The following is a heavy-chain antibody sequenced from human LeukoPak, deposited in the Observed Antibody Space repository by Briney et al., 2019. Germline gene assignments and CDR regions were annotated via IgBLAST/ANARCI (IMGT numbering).Heavy chain of an antibody. V-gene: IGHV1-69-2*01. CDR2: VDPEDGET. J-gene: IGHJ4*02. CDR3: ATDRGCSSTSCYPSKFDY. Sequence: ATVKISCKVSGYTFTDYYMHWVQQAPGKGLEWMGLVDPEDGETIYAEKFQGRVTITADTSTDTAYMELSSLRSEDTAVYYCATDRGCSSTSCYPSKFDYWGQGTLLTVSS. D-gene: IGHD2-2*01. CDR1: GYTFTDYY.